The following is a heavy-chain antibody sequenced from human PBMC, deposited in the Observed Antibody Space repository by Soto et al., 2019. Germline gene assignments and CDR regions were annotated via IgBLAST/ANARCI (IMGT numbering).Heavy chain of an antibody. CDR1: GNSVSSNSVA. V-gene: IGHV6-1*01. CDR2: TYHRSKWYN. Sequence: SHTLSLTCGMSGNSVSSNSVALNSLKKSPSRGLYWLGRTYHRSKWYNDYAASVKSRITINPDTSKNQFSLQLNSVTPEDTAVYFCARDGPMIYFDHWGQGTLVTVS. CDR3: ARDGPMIYFDH. D-gene: IGHD3-22*01. J-gene: IGHJ4*02.